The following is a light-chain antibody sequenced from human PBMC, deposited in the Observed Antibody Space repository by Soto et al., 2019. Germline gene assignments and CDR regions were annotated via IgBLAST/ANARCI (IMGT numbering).Light chain of an antibody. CDR3: CSNAGSYEV. J-gene: IGLJ2*01. CDR1: SSDVGGYNY. CDR2: DVS. Sequence: QSALTQPRSVSGSPGQSVTISCTGTSSDVGGYNYVSWYQQHPGKAPKGMIYDVSERPSGVPDRFSGSKSGNTASLTISGLQAEDEADYYCCSNAGSYEVFGGGTTLTVL. V-gene: IGLV2-11*01.